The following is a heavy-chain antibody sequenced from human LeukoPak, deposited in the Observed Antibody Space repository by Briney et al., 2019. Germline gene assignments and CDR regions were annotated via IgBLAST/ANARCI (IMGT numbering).Heavy chain of an antibody. D-gene: IGHD3-22*01. CDR3: ATHGQGYYEYYFDS. V-gene: IGHV4-39*01. Sequence: PSETLSLTCTVSGGSISSSSYYWGWIRQPPGKGLEWIGSIYYSGSTYYNPSLKSRVTISVDTSKNQFSLKLSSVTAADTAVYYCATHGQGYYEYYFDSWGQGTLVTVSS. CDR2: IYYSGST. CDR1: GGSISSSSYY. J-gene: IGHJ4*02.